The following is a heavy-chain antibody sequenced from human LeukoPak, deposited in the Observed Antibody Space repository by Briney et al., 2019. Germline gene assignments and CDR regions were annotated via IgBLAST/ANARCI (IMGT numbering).Heavy chain of an antibody. D-gene: IGHD3-16*01. CDR3: ARGDYYDGGGRNWFHP. CDR2: IHPSGTT. V-gene: IGHV4-4*07. CDR1: GSSMSDYY. J-gene: IGHJ5*02. Sequence: PSETLSLTCTVSGSSMSDYYWSFIRQPAGKGLEWIGRIHPSGTTYFNPSLKSRVTMSVDTSQSQFSLRLTSMTAADTAVYFCARGDYYDGGGRNWFHPWGQGILVAVSS.